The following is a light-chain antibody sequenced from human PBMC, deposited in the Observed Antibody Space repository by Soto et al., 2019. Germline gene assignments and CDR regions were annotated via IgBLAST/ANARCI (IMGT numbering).Light chain of an antibody. CDR1: SSDVGGYNY. CDR3: SSYTSSSTNDVV. Sequence: QSALTQPASVSGSPGQSITISCTGTSSDVGGYNYVSWYQHHPGEAPKVMIYEVSNRPSGVSNRFSGSKSGNTASLTISGLQAEDEADDYCSSYTSSSTNDVVFGGGTKVTVL. CDR2: EVS. J-gene: IGLJ2*01. V-gene: IGLV2-14*01.